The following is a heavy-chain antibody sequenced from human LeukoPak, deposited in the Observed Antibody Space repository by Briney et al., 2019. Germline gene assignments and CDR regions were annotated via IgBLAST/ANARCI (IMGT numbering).Heavy chain of an antibody. CDR1: GGSFSGYY. CDR3: ARDEGDY. J-gene: IGHJ4*02. CDR2: INHSGST. V-gene: IGHV4-34*01. Sequence: SETLSLTCAVYGGSFSGYYWSWIRQPPGKGLEWIGEINHSGSTNYNPSLKSRVTISVDKSRNQFSLKLSSVTAADTAVYYCARDEGDYWGQGTLVTVSS.